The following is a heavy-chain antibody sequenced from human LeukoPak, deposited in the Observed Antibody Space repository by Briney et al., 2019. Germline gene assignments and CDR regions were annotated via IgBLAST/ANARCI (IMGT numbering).Heavy chain of an antibody. V-gene: IGHV4-59*01. J-gene: IGHJ5*02. CDR3: ARDQRYDFWSGYYGWFDP. CDR2: IYYSGST. D-gene: IGHD3-3*01. Sequence: SSETLSLTCTVSGGSISSYYWSWIRQPPGKGLEWIGYIYYSGSTNYSPSLKSRVTISVDTSKNQFSLKLSSVTAADTAVYYCARDQRYDFWSGYYGWFDPWGQGTLVTVSS. CDR1: GGSISSYY.